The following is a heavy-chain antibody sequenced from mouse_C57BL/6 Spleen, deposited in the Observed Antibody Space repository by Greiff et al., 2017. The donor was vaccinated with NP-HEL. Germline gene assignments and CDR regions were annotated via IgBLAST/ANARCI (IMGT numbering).Heavy chain of an antibody. J-gene: IGHJ4*01. Sequence: EVQLQQSGPELVKPGASVKISRKASGYTFTDYYMNWVKQSHGKSLEWIGDINPNNGGTSYNQKFKGKATLTVDKSSSTAYMELRSLTSEDSAVYYCARSDYGNYLLPMDYWGQGTSVTVSS. CDR2: INPNNGGT. V-gene: IGHV1-26*01. CDR1: GYTFTDYY. D-gene: IGHD2-1*01. CDR3: ARSDYGNYLLPMDY.